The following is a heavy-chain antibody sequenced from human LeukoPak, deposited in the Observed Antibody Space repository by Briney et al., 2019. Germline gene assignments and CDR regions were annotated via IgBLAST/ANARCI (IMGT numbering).Heavy chain of an antibody. CDR2: IYPGDSDT. CDR1: GYSFTSYW. Sequence: GESLKISCKGSGYSFTSYWIGWVRQMPGKGLEWMGIIYPGDSDTRYNPSFQGQVTISADKSISTAYLQWSSLKASDTAMYYCARGRKHGGQLLNYYFDYWGQGTLVTVSS. CDR3: ARGRKHGGQLLNYYFDY. J-gene: IGHJ4*02. D-gene: IGHD2-2*01. V-gene: IGHV5-51*01.